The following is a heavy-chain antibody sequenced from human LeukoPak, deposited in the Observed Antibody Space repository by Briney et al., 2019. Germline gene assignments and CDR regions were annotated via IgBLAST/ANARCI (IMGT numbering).Heavy chain of an antibody. CDR3: ARYGLYQPTLYAFDI. CDR2: IIPIFGTA. V-gene: IGHV1-69*13. CDR1: GGTFSSYA. J-gene: IGHJ3*02. D-gene: IGHD2-2*02. Sequence: GASVKVSCKASGGTFSSYAISWVRQAPGQGLEWMGGIIPIFGTANYAQKFQGRVTITADESTNTAYMELSSLRSEDTAVYYCARYGLYQPTLYAFDIWGQGTMVTVSS.